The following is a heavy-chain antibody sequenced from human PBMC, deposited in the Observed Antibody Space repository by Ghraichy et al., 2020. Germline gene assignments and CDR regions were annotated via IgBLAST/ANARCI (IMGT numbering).Heavy chain of an antibody. Sequence: SEPLSLTCAVSGGSITYTNWWSWVRQPPGKGLEWIGEIYHSGSTNYNPSLKSRVTISVDKSKNQISLKLTSVTAADTAVYYCARFFPTPKWGPGTLVTVSS. D-gene: IGHD3-3*01. CDR2: IYHSGST. CDR3: ARFFPTPK. CDR1: GGSITYTNW. V-gene: IGHV4-4*02. J-gene: IGHJ4*02.